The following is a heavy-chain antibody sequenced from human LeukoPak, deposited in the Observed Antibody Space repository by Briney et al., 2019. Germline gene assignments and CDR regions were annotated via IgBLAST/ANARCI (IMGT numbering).Heavy chain of an antibody. CDR3: ARSYYDILTGYSSFDY. Sequence: PSETLSLTCTVSGGSISSGDYYLSWIRQPPGKGLEWIVYIYYSGSTYYNPSLKSRVTISVDTSKNQFSLKLSSVTAADTAVYYCARSYYDILTGYSSFDYWGQGTLVTVSS. D-gene: IGHD3-9*01. V-gene: IGHV4-30-4*01. J-gene: IGHJ4*02. CDR1: GGSISSGDYY. CDR2: IYYSGST.